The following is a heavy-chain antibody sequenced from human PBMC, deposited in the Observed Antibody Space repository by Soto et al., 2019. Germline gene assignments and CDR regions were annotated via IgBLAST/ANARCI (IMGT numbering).Heavy chain of an antibody. CDR3: VKDRPAVVTTDWYFDL. CDR2: INPSGGGT. Sequence: EVQLLESGGGLVQPGGSLRLSCAASGFTFSSYAMSWVRQAPGKGLEWVSAINPSGGGTFSADSVRGRFTISRDNSKNTLYLQMNSLRAQDTAVYYCVKDRPAVVTTDWYFDLWGRGTLVTVSS. D-gene: IGHD2-15*01. CDR1: GFTFSSYA. J-gene: IGHJ2*01. V-gene: IGHV3-23*01.